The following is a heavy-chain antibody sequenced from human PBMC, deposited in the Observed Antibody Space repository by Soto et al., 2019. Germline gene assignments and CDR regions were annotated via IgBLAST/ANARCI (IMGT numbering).Heavy chain of an antibody. CDR2: IIPIFGTA. D-gene: IGHD2-2*01. CDR3: ARGYQLESYYYYGMDV. Sequence: SVKVSCKASGGTFSSYAISWVRQAPGQGLEWMGGIIPIFGTANYAQKFQGRVTITADESTSTAYMELSSLRSEDTAVYYCARGYQLESYYYYGMDVWGQGTTVTVSS. V-gene: IGHV1-69*13. J-gene: IGHJ6*02. CDR1: GGTFSSYA.